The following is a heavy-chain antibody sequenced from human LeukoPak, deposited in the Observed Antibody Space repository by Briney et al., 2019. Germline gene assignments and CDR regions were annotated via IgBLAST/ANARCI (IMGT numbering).Heavy chain of an antibody. D-gene: IGHD3-22*01. J-gene: IGHJ4*02. CDR3: ARSPYDSSGQFDY. CDR2: IIPIFGTA. V-gene: IGHV1-69*01. Sequence: IIPIFGTANYAQKFQGRVTITADESTSTAYMELSSLRSEDTAVYYCARSPYDSSGQFDYWGQGTLVTVSS.